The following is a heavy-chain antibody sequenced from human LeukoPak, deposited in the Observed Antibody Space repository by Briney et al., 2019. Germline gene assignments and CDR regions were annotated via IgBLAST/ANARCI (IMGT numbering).Heavy chain of an antibody. J-gene: IGHJ4*02. D-gene: IGHD3-22*01. V-gene: IGHV3-23*01. Sequence: PGGSLRLSCAASGFTFSGYAMSWVRQAPGKGLEWVSAISGSGGSTYYADSVKGRFTISRDNSKNTLYLQMNSLRAEDTAVYYCAGTIRYYYDSSGYPYFDYWGQGTLVTVSS. CDR1: GFTFSGYA. CDR3: AGTIRYYYDSSGYPYFDY. CDR2: ISGSGGST.